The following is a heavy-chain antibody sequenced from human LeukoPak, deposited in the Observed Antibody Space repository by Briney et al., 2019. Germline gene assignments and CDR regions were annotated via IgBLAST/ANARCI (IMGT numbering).Heavy chain of an antibody. Sequence: GGSLRLSCAASGFTFSSYAMSWVRQAPGKGLEWVSAISGSGGSTYYADSVKGRFTISRDNSKNTLYLQMNSLRAEDTAVYYCARDPEWELDVGYFDYWGQGTLVTVSS. V-gene: IGHV3-23*01. CDR2: ISGSGGST. CDR3: ARDPEWELDVGYFDY. J-gene: IGHJ4*02. CDR1: GFTFSSYA. D-gene: IGHD1-26*01.